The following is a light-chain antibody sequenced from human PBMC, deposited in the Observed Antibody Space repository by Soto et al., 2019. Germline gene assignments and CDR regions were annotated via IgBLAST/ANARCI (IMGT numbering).Light chain of an antibody. CDR3: QQYNNWPPVT. V-gene: IGKV3-15*01. CDR1: QSVSSN. J-gene: IGKJ4*01. Sequence: EIVMTQSPATLSVSPGERATLSCRASQSVSSNLAWYQQKPGQAPRLLIYGASTRATGIPARFSGSGSGTEFSLTISSLQSEDLAVYYCQQYNNWPPVTFGGGTKVEIK. CDR2: GAS.